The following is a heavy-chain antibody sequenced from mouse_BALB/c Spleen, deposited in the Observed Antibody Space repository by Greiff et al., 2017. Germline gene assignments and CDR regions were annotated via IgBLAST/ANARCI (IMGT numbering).Heavy chain of an antibody. CDR2: ISYSGST. D-gene: IGHD2-1*01. Sequence: EVKLVESGPGLVKPSQSLSLTCTVTGYSITSDYAWNWIRQFPGNKLEWMGYISYSGSTSYNPSLKSRISITRDTSKNQFFLQLNSVTTEDTATYYCARWGNYAWFAYWGQGTLVTVSA. CDR1: GYSITSDYA. J-gene: IGHJ3*01. CDR3: ARWGNYAWFAY. V-gene: IGHV3-2*02.